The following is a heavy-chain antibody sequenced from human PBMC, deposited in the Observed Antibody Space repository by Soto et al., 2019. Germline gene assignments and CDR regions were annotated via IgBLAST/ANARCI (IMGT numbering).Heavy chain of an antibody. Sequence: PSETLSLTCAVYGGSFSGYYWSWICQPPGKGLEWIGEINHSGSTYYNPSLQSRLTISVDTSNNQFSLTLSSVTAADTAVYYCAKLAGSCSGTSCYGHYAMDVWGQGTTVTVSS. CDR3: AKLAGSCSGTSCYGHYAMDV. CDR2: INHSGST. D-gene: IGHD2-2*01. CDR1: GGSFSGYY. V-gene: IGHV4-34*01. J-gene: IGHJ6*02.